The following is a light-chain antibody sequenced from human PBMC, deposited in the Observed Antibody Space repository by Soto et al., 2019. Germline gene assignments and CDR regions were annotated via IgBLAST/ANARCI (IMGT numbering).Light chain of an antibody. V-gene: IGKV3-11*01. CDR2: DAS. CDR3: QQRSYWLT. Sequence: EIVLTQSPATLSLSPGEGATLSCRASQSVSSYLAWYQQKPGQAPRLLIYDASNRATGIPARFSGSGSGTDFNLTISSLEPEDFAVYYCQQRSYWLTFGGGTKVEI. CDR1: QSVSSY. J-gene: IGKJ4*01.